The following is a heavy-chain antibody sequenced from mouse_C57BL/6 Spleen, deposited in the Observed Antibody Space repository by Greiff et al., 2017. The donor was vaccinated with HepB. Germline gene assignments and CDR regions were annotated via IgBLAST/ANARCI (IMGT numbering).Heavy chain of an antibody. V-gene: IGHV5-16*01. Sequence: EVKLMESEGGLVQPGCSMKLSCTASGFTFSDYYMAWVRQVPEKGLEWVANINYDGSSTYYLDSLKSRFIISRDNAKNILYLQMSSLKSEDTATYYCARPPITTVVAKGYWYFDVWGTGTTVTVSS. D-gene: IGHD1-1*01. J-gene: IGHJ1*03. CDR1: GFTFSDYY. CDR2: INYDGSST. CDR3: ARPPITTVVAKGYWYFDV.